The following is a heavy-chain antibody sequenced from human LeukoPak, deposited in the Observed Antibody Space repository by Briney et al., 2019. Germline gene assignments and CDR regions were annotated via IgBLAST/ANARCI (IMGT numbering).Heavy chain of an antibody. D-gene: IGHD4-17*01. CDR2: IYYSGST. CDR3: ARCGKDGDYVQN. J-gene: IGHJ4*02. CDR1: GGSISSGGYY. V-gene: IGHV4-31*03. Sequence: SETLSLTCTVSGGSISSGGYYWSWIRQHPGKGLEWIGYIYYSGSTYYNPSLKSRVTISVDTSKNQFSLKLSSVTAADTAVCYCARCGKDGDYVQNWGQGTLVTVSS.